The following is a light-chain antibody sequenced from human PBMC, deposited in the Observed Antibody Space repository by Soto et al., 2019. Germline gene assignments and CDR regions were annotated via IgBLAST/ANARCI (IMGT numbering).Light chain of an antibody. Sequence: DIQMTQSPSSVSVSVGDSVTITCRASQGISDWLAWYQQKPGEARKLLIYAASRLHSGVPSRFSGSGSGTDFTLTISSLQPEDFASYYCQQADSFPLTFGGGTKVEIK. J-gene: IGKJ4*01. CDR3: QQADSFPLT. CDR2: AAS. V-gene: IGKV1D-12*01. CDR1: QGISDW.